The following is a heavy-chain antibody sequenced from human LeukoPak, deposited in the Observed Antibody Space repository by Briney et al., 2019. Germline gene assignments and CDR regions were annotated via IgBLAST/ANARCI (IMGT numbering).Heavy chain of an antibody. V-gene: IGHV7-4-1*02. CDR3: ARGGPGGYYNGMAV. J-gene: IGHJ6*02. CDR1: GYTFTSYA. Sequence: ASVKVSCKASGYTFTSYAMNWVRQAPGQGLEWMGWINTNTGNPTYAQGFTGRFVFSLDTSVSTAYLQISTLKAEDTAVYYCARGGPGGYYNGMAVWAQGTTDTVS. D-gene: IGHD3-10*01. CDR2: INTNTGNP.